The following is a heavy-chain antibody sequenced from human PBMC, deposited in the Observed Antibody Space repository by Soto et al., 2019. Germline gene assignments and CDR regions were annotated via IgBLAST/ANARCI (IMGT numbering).Heavy chain of an antibody. CDR3: TPAPRLPRDYYYYGMDV. CDR2: IKSKTDGGTT. Sequence: GGSLRLSCAASGFTFSNAWMSWVRQAPGKGLEWVGRIKSKTDGGTTDYAAPVKGRFTISSDDSKNTLYLQMNSLKTEDPAVYYCTPAPRLPRDYYYYGMDVGGQGTTVTVSS. CDR1: GFTFSNAW. V-gene: IGHV3-15*01. J-gene: IGHJ6*02. D-gene: IGHD2-15*01.